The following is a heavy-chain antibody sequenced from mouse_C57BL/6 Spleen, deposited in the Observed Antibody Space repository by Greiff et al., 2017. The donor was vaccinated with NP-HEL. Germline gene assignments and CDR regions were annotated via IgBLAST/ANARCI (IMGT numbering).Heavy chain of an antibody. D-gene: IGHD1-1*01. CDR1: GYTFTDYN. J-gene: IGHJ4*01. CDR2: INPNNGGT. V-gene: IGHV1-18*01. Sequence: EVQLQQSGPELVKPGASVKIPCKASGYTFTDYNMDWVKQSHGKSLEWIGDINPNNGGTIYNQKFKGKATLTVDKSSSTAYMEIRSLTSEDTAVYYCARSYFGYYAMDYWGQGTSVTVSS. CDR3: ARSYFGYYAMDY.